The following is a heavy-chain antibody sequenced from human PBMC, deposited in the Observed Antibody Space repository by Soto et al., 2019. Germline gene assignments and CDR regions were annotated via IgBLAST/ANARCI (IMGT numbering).Heavy chain of an antibody. J-gene: IGHJ3*02. CDR2: IIPILRTP. D-gene: IGHD3-22*01. Sequence: QVHLVQSGAEVKKPGSSVRVSCQASGGTLSTFPISWVRPAPGQGLEWMGGIIPILRTPNYAQKFQGRLTLNVDESTSTGYMELSSLTSEDTAMYFCARNRSSENYRLSWIDALEMWGQGTMVTVSS. V-gene: IGHV1-69*01. CDR3: ARNRSSENYRLSWIDALEM. CDR1: GGTLSTFP.